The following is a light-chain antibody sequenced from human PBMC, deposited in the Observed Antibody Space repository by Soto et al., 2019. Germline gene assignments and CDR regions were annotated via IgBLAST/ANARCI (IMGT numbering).Light chain of an antibody. V-gene: IGLV1-40*01. CDR1: RSNIGAGYD. J-gene: IGLJ2*01. CDR3: QSYDSSLSGSV. Sequence: QSVLTQPPSVSGAPGQRVTISCTGSRSNIGAGYDVHWYQQLPGTAPKLLIYGNSNRPSGVPDRFSGSKSGTLASLAITGLRAEDEAEYYCQSYDSSLSGSVFGGGTKLTVL. CDR2: GNS.